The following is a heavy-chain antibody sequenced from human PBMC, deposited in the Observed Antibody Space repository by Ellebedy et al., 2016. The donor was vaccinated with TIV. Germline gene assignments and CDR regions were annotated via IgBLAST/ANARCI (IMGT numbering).Heavy chain of an antibody. D-gene: IGHD1-1*01. J-gene: IGHJ4*02. CDR2: IYSSGST. CDR1: DGSISSGTNF. V-gene: IGHV4-39*07. CDR3: ARSNNYYWRTFDS. Sequence: MPSETLSLTCSVSDGSISSGTNFWGWVRQPPGKGLEWLGRIYSSGSTNYNPSLKSRVTVSADTSKNQFSLRVTSLTAADTAVYYCARSNNYYWRTFDSWGQGSLVTVSS.